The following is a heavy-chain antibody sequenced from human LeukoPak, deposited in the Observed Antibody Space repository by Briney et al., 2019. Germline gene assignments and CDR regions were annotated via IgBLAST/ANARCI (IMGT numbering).Heavy chain of an antibody. V-gene: IGHV3-53*01. J-gene: IGHJ4*02. D-gene: IGHD3-16*02. CDR2: IYSGGST. CDR1: GFTVSSNY. Sequence: GGSLRLSCAASGFTVSSNYMSWVRQAPGKGLEWVSVIYSGGSTYYADSVKGRFTISRDNSKNTLFLQMNSLRAEDTAVYYCAKADYVWGSYRYDYWGQGTLVTVSS. CDR3: AKADYVWGSYRYDY.